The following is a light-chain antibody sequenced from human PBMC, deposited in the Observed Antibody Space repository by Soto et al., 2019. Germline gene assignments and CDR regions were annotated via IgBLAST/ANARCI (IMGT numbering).Light chain of an antibody. Sequence: EIVLTQSPATLSLSPGERATLSCRASQSVRSYLAWYQQKPGQAPRLLIYDASNRATGIPARFSGSGSGTGFNLTISSLEPEDFAVYYCQQRSDWPPYTFGQGTKLEIK. CDR1: QSVRSY. CDR2: DAS. J-gene: IGKJ2*01. V-gene: IGKV3-11*01. CDR3: QQRSDWPPYT.